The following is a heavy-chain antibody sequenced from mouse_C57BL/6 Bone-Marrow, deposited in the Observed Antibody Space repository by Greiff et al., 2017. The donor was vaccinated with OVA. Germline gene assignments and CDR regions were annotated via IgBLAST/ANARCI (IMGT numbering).Heavy chain of an antibody. D-gene: IGHD1-1*01. Sequence: EVKLMESGGGLVQPGGSLKLSCAASGFTFSDYGMAWVRQAPRKGPEWVAFISNLAYSIYYADTVTGRFTISRENAKNTLYLEMSSLRSEDTAMYYCARLYYGSSRAWFAYWGKGTLVTVSA. CDR3: ARLYYGSSRAWFAY. J-gene: IGHJ3*01. CDR2: ISNLAYSI. V-gene: IGHV5-15*01. CDR1: GFTFSDYG.